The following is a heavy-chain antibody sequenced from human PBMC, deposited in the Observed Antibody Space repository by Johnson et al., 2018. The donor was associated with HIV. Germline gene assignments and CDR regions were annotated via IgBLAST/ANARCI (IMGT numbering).Heavy chain of an antibody. Sequence: QVQLVESGGGLVQPGGSLRLSCSASRFTFSYYGMHWVRQAPGKGLEWVTFIRFNGSHKYYADSVKGRFTISRDKNTLYLQMNSLRAEGTAVYYCAREVNAFDIWGQGTVVTVSS. CDR1: RFTFSYYG. D-gene: IGHD3-22*01. J-gene: IGHJ3*02. CDR3: AREVNAFDI. CDR2: IRFNGSHK. V-gene: IGHV3-30*02.